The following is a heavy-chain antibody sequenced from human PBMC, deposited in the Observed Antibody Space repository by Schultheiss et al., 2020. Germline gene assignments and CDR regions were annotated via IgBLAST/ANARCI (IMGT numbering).Heavy chain of an antibody. CDR3: TSGRDGYNRNDY. D-gene: IGHD5-24*01. V-gene: IGHV3-21*01. Sequence: GESLKISCAASGFTFSSYAMSWVRQAPGKGLEWVSSISSASSYIYYADSVKGRFTISRDNAKNSLYLQMNSLRAEDTAVYYCTSGRDGYNRNDYWGQGTLVTVSS. CDR1: GFTFSSYA. J-gene: IGHJ4*02. CDR2: ISSASSYI.